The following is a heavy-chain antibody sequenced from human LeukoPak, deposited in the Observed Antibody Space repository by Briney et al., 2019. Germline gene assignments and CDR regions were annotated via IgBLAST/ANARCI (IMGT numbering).Heavy chain of an antibody. CDR3: ARVAYLDYDSSGYWGAFDI. Sequence: SDTLSLTCAVSGYSISSSNWWGWIRQPPGKGLEWIGYIYYSGSTNYNPSLKSRVTMSVDTSKNQFSLKLSSVTALDTAVYYCARVAYLDYDSSGYWGAFDIWGQGTMVTVSS. CDR1: GYSISSSNW. CDR2: IYYSGST. J-gene: IGHJ3*02. V-gene: IGHV4-28*06. D-gene: IGHD3-22*01.